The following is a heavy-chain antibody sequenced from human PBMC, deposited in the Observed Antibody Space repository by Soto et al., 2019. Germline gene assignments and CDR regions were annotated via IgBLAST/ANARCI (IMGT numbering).Heavy chain of an antibody. D-gene: IGHD3-22*01. CDR1: GFTFSSFA. CDR2: ISYDGSNK. Sequence: GRSLRLSCAASGFTFSSFAMHWVRQAPGKGLEWVAVISYDGSNKYYADSVKGRFTISRDNSKNTLYLQMNSLRAEDTAVYYCARDGGEWLLLSFDYWGQGTLVTVSS. V-gene: IGHV3-30-3*01. J-gene: IGHJ4*02. CDR3: ARDGGEWLLLSFDY.